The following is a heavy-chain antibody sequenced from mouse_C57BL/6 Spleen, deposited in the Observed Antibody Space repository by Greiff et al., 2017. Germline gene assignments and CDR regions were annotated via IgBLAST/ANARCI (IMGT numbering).Heavy chain of an antibody. CDR3: ARGGLLSWFAG. V-gene: IGHV1-55*01. D-gene: IGHD1-1*01. CDR2: IYPGSGST. J-gene: IGHJ3*01. Sequence: QVQLKQPGAELVKPGASVKMSCKASGYTFTSYWITWVKQRPGQGLEWIGDIYPGSGSTNYNEKFKSKATLTVDTSSSTAYMRLSSLTSEDPAVYYCARGGLLSWFAGWGQGTLVTVSA. CDR1: GYTFTSYW.